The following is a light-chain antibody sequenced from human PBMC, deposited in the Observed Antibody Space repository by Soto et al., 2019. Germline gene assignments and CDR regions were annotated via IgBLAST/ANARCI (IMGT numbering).Light chain of an antibody. CDR3: QQYGSSPPT. Sequence: EIVLTPSPGTLSLSPGERATLSCRASQSVSSSYLAWYQQKPGQAPRLLIYDASTRATGIPDRFSGSGSGTDFTLTISRLEPEDFAAYYCQQYGSSPPTFGQGTKVEIK. CDR1: QSVSSSY. CDR2: DAS. V-gene: IGKV3-20*01. J-gene: IGKJ1*01.